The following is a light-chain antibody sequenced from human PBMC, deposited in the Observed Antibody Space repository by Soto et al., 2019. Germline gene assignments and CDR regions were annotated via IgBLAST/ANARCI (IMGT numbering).Light chain of an antibody. Sequence: QSVLTQPASVSGSPGQSITISCIGTSSDVGGYNYVSWYQQHPGKAPKLMIYEVSNRPSGVSNRFSGSKSDNTASLTISGLQAEDEADYYCSSYTTRNTRVFGGGTKLTVL. CDR2: EVS. V-gene: IGLV2-14*01. CDR1: SSDVGGYNY. J-gene: IGLJ3*02. CDR3: SSYTTRNTRV.